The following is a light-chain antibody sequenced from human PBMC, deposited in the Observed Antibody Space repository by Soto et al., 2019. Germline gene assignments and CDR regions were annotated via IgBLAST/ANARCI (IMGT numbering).Light chain of an antibody. CDR3: LQDYNYPLT. CDR1: QGIRND. CDR2: AAS. V-gene: IGKV1-6*01. Sequence: AIQMTQSPSSLSASVGDRVTITCRASQGIRNDLGWYQQKQGKAPKLLIYAASSLQSGAPSRFSGSGSDTDFTLTISSLQPEDCATYYCLQDYNYPLTFGQGTRLEIK. J-gene: IGKJ5*01.